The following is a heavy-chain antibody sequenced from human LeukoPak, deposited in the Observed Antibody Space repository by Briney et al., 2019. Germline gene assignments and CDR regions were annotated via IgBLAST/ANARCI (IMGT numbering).Heavy chain of an antibody. CDR2: IYHCGNT. Sequence: PGEPLSLTRSVSWLSISRGYLWGWNRQPPGKGLGWIGSIYHCGNTHYNPSLKGRVTISVGTSKNQFSLKLNSVTAADTAVSFCARDGYDYVWGSYRYTGEGFDFWGQGTLVSVPS. D-gene: IGHD3-16*02. J-gene: IGHJ4*02. CDR1: WLSISRGYL. V-gene: IGHV4-38-2*02. CDR3: ARDGYDYVWGSYRYTGEGFDF.